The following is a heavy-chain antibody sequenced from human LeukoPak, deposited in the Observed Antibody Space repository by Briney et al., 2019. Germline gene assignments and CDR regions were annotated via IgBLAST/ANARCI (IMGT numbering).Heavy chain of an antibody. CDR1: GFTFSNYA. Sequence: SGGSLRLSCAASGFTFSNYAMSWVRQAPGKGLEWVSGISGSGGSTYYADSVRGRFTISRDNAKNSLYLQMNSLRAEDTALYYCAKDIGYSSGWSELPHYWGQGTLVTVSS. CDR2: ISGSGGST. V-gene: IGHV3-23*01. J-gene: IGHJ4*02. D-gene: IGHD6-19*01. CDR3: AKDIGYSSGWSELPHY.